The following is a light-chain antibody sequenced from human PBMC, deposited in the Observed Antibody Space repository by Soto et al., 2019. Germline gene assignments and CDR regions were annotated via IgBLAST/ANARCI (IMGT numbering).Light chain of an antibody. J-gene: IGLJ2*01. Sequence: QSVLTQPPSASETPGQRVTISCSGSSSNIGSNTVNWYQHLPGTAPKLLIYSDNQRPSGVPDRFSGSKSGTSASLAISGLQSEDEADYYCAAWDDSLYVVFGGGTKPTVL. CDR1: SSNIGSNT. CDR2: SDN. V-gene: IGLV1-44*01. CDR3: AAWDDSLYVV.